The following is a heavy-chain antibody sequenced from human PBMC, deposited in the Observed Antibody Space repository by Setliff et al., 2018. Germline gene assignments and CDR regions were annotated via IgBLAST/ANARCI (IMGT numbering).Heavy chain of an antibody. V-gene: IGHV3-23*01. CDR3: AKVRSSAWSIVYYYMDV. CDR2: ISGSGGST. Sequence: PGGSLRLSCAASGFTFSSYAMNWVRQAPGKGLEWVSAISGSGGSTYYADSVKGRFTISRDNSKNTLYLQMNSLRAEDTAVYYCAKVRSSAWSIVYYYMDVWGKGTTVTVS. CDR1: GFTFSSYA. J-gene: IGHJ6*03. D-gene: IGHD6-13*01.